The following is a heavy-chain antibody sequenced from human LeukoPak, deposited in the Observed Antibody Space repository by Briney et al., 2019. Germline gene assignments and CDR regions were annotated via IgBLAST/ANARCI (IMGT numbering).Heavy chain of an antibody. CDR3: ARGLWLRVRGPQGY. Sequence: PSETLSLTCTVSGGSISSSSYYWGWIRQPPGKGLEWIGEINHSGSTNYNPSLKSRVTISVDTSKNQFSLKLSSVTAADTAVYYCARGLWLRVRGPQGYWGQGTLVTVSS. V-gene: IGHV4-39*07. D-gene: IGHD3-10*01. CDR2: INHSGST. CDR1: GGSISSSSYY. J-gene: IGHJ4*02.